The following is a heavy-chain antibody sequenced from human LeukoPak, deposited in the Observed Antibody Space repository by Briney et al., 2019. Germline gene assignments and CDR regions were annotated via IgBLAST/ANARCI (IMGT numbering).Heavy chain of an antibody. D-gene: IGHD3/OR15-3a*01. Sequence: PSETLSLTCTVSGGSISSYYCSWIRQPPGKGLEWIGYIYYSGSTNYNPSLKSRVTISVDTSKNQFSLKLSSVTAADTAVYYCARGGGMIFGVVIIPVDWFDPWGQGTLVTVSS. CDR1: GGSISSYY. CDR2: IYYSGST. CDR3: ARGGGMIFGVVIIPVDWFDP. J-gene: IGHJ5*02. V-gene: IGHV4-59*01.